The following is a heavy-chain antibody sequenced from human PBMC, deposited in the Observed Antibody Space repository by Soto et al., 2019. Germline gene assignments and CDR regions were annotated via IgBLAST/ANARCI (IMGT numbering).Heavy chain of an antibody. V-gene: IGHV1-2*02. CDR3: ARDRGDSSTSWFDP. Sequence: QVQLVQSGAEVRRPGASVKVSCKASGYTFTDYFLHWVRQAPGQGLEWMGWVNPNDGDTLLAQRFQGRVTMTRDTSISTAYMELSSLGSDDTAVYYCARDRGDSSTSWFDPWGQGTLVTVSS. J-gene: IGHJ5*02. CDR2: VNPNDGDT. CDR1: GYTFTDYF. D-gene: IGHD6-19*01.